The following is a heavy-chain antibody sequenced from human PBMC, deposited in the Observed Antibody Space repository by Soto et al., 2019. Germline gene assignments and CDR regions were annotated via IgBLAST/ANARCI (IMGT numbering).Heavy chain of an antibody. Sequence: LRLSCAASGFTFSSYGMHWVRQAPGKGLEWVAVIWYDGSNKYYADSVKGRFTISRDNSKNTLYLQMNSLRAEDTAVYYCARGSYYYDSSGYILLDYWGQGTLVTVSS. CDR2: IWYDGSNK. V-gene: IGHV3-33*01. D-gene: IGHD3-22*01. CDR3: ARGSYYYDSSGYILLDY. J-gene: IGHJ4*02. CDR1: GFTFSSYG.